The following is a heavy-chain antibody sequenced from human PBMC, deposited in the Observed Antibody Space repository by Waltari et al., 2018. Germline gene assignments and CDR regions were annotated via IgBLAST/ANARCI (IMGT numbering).Heavy chain of an antibody. D-gene: IGHD4-17*01. J-gene: IGHJ3*02. CDR1: GGTFSRYA. CDR3: ARDPGERAYGGNSATDI. CDR2: IIPIFGTA. V-gene: IGHV1-69*13. Sequence: QVQLVQSGAEVKKPGSSVKVSCKASGGTFSRYAISWVRQAPGQGLEWMGRIIPIFGTANYAQEFQGRVTITADKSTSTAYMELSSLRSEDTAVYYCARDPGERAYGGNSATDIWGQGTMVTVSS.